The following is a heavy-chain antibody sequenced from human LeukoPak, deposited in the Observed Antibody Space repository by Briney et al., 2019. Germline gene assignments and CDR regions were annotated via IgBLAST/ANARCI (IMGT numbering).Heavy chain of an antibody. CDR2: IKQDGSEE. CDR3: TRVGYIDEGIDY. CDR1: GFTFSKFS. D-gene: IGHD5-24*01. Sequence: GGSLRLSCAASGFTFSKFSMSWVRQVPGKGLEWVASIKQDGSEEYYVDSVKGRFTISRDNAKNSLYLQMNSLRAEDTAIYYCTRVGYIDEGIDYWGQGTLVTVSS. V-gene: IGHV3-7*04. J-gene: IGHJ4*02.